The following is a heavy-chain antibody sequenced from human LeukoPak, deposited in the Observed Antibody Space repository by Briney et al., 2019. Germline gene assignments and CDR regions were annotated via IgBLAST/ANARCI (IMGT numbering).Heavy chain of an antibody. V-gene: IGHV1-69*06. D-gene: IGHD6-13*01. CDR1: GGTFSSYA. J-gene: IGHJ4*02. Sequence: GASVKLSCKASGGTFSSYAISWVREAPGQGLEWMGGIIPIFGTANYAQKFQGRVTITADKSMSTAYMELSSLRSEDTAVYYCARAYSSSWYLSFDYWGQGTLVTVSS. CDR2: IIPIFGTA. CDR3: ARAYSSSWYLSFDY.